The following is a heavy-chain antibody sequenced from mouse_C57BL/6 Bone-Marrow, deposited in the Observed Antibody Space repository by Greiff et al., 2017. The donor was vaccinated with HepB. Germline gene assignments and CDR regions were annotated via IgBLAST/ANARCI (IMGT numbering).Heavy chain of an antibody. CDR1: GYTFTEYT. CDR2: FYPGSGSI. V-gene: IGHV1-62-2*01. Sequence: QVQLKQSGAELVKPGASVKLSCKASGYTFTEYTIHWVKQRSGQGLEWIGWFYPGSGSIKYNEKFKDKATLTADNSSSTFYMELSRLTSEDSAVYFCARHEGVLPLAYWGQGTLVTVSA. D-gene: IGHD1-1*01. CDR3: ARHEGVLPLAY. J-gene: IGHJ3*01.